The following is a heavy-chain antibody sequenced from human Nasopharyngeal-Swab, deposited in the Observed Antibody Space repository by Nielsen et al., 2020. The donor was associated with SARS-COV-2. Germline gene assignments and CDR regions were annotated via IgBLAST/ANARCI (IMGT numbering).Heavy chain of an antibody. Sequence: SLKISCAASGFTFDDYAMHWVRQAPGKGLEWVSGISWNSGSIGYADSVKGRFTISRGNAKNSLYLQMNSLRAEDTVLYYCAAYGSGSYYTLWGQGTLVTVSS. CDR2: ISWNSGSI. CDR1: GFTFDDYA. J-gene: IGHJ4*02. V-gene: IGHV3-9*01. CDR3: AAYGSGSYYTL. D-gene: IGHD3-10*01.